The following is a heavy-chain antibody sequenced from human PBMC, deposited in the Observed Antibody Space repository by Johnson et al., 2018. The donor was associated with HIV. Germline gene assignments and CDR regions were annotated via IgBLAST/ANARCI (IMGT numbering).Heavy chain of an antibody. V-gene: IGHV3-20*04. J-gene: IGHJ3*02. CDR3: ARVTRQGVAFDI. CDR2: INWNGGST. D-gene: IGHD3-16*01. CDR1: GFTFNNYG. Sequence: VKLVESGGGVVQPGRSLRLSCAASGFTFNNYGMHWVRQAPGKGLEWVSGINWNGGSTGYADSVKGRFTISRDNAKNSLYLQMNSLRAEDTALYYCARVTRQGVAFDIWGQGTMVTVSS.